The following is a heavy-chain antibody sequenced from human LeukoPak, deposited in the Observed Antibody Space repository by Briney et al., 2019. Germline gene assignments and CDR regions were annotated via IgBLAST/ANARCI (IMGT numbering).Heavy chain of an antibody. V-gene: IGHV3-7*01. Sequence: GGSLRLSCEASGFTFTKFWMSWVRQAPGKGLELVANIQEDGKKENYVDSVRGRFTISRDNAKNSLYLQMNSLRAEDTAVYYCARDPSSGWYLKGWFDPWGQGTLVTVSS. D-gene: IGHD6-19*01. CDR2: IQEDGKKE. CDR3: ARDPSSGWYLKGWFDP. CDR1: GFTFTKFW. J-gene: IGHJ5*02.